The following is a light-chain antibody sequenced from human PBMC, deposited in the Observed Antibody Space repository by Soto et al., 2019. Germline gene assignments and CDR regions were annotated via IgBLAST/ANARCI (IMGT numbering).Light chain of an antibody. CDR2: GTS. V-gene: IGKV3-20*01. J-gene: IGKJ1*01. CDR3: QQYGSSWT. CDR1: QSVSSRY. Sequence: EIVLTQSPGTLSLSPGEKDKLACRASQSVSSRYLAWYQQTPGQAPRLIIYGTSHRATGIPDRFSGSGSGTDFTLTINRLEPEDFAVYYCQQYGSSWTFGQGVKVDI.